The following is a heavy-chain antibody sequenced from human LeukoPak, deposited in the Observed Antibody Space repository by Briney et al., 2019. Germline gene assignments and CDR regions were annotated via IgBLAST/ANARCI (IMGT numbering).Heavy chain of an antibody. D-gene: IGHD3-22*01. J-gene: IGHJ4*02. Sequence: ASVKVSCKASGYTFTSYGISWVRQAPGQGLEWMGWISAYNGNTNYAQKLQGRVTMTTDTSTSTAYMELRSLRSDDTAVYYCARVGDYYDSSGYYLDYWGQGTLVTVSS. CDR2: ISAYNGNT. CDR1: GYTFTSYG. V-gene: IGHV1-18*01. CDR3: ARVGDYYDSSGYYLDY.